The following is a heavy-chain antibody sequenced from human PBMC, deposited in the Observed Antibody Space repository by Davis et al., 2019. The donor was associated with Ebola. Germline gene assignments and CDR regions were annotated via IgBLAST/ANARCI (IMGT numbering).Heavy chain of an antibody. CDR3: AREYQEVWELAPGIDY. CDR1: GDSISSSNW. V-gene: IGHV4-4*02. Sequence: SETLSLTCAVSGDSISSSNWWSWVRQPPGKGLEWIGEISQSGSTNYNPSLKSRVTISVDKSKNQFSLKLSSVTAADTAVYYCAREYQEVWELAPGIDYWGQGTLVTVSS. D-gene: IGHD1-26*01. J-gene: IGHJ4*02. CDR2: ISQSGST.